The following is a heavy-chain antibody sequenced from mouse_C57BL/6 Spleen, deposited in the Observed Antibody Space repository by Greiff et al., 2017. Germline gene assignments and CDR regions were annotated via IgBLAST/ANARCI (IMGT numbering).Heavy chain of an antibody. CDR2: IYPGDGDT. CDR3: ARGNRDYDYWYFDV. Sequence: QVQLQQSGPELVKPGASVKISCKASGYAFSSSWMNWVKQRPGKGLEWIGRIYPGDGDTNYNGKFKGKATLTADKSSSTAYMQLSSLTSEDSAVYFCARGNRDYDYWYFDVWGTGTTVTVAS. V-gene: IGHV1-82*01. J-gene: IGHJ1*03. CDR1: GYAFSSSW. D-gene: IGHD2-4*01.